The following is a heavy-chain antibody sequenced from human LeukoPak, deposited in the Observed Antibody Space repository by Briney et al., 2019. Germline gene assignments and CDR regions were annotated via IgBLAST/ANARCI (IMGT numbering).Heavy chain of an antibody. Sequence: GSLRLSCAASGFTFSSYAMSWVRQAPGKGLEWVSAISGSGGTTYYADSVKGRFTISRDNSKNTLYLQMNSLRAEDTAVYYCAKSSSPFYGDYVGYFDYWGQGTLVTVSS. CDR2: ISGSGGTT. V-gene: IGHV3-23*01. J-gene: IGHJ4*02. D-gene: IGHD4-17*01. CDR1: GFTFSSYA. CDR3: AKSSSPFYGDYVGYFDY.